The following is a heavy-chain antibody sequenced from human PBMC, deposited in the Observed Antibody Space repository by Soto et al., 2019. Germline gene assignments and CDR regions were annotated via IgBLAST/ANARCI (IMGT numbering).Heavy chain of an antibody. CDR1: GYSISSGYY. CDR3: ARDKRVTMIGGWFDP. Sequence: LSLTCVVSGYSISSGYYWAWVRQPPGKELEWIGSIYHSGKTYYKPSLRSRVTVSVDTSKNQFSMKLISVTAADTAVYYCARDKRVTMIGGWFDPWGQGTLVTVSS. CDR2: IYHSGKT. J-gene: IGHJ5*02. V-gene: IGHV4-38-2*02. D-gene: IGHD3-22*01.